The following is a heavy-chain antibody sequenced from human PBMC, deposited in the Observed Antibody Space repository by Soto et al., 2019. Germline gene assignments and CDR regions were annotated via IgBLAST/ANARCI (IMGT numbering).Heavy chain of an antibody. CDR2: ISYDGSYK. CDR1: GFTFSSYG. CDR3: AKWNGGFDY. D-gene: IGHD3-16*01. J-gene: IGHJ4*02. V-gene: IGHV3-30*18. Sequence: QVQLVESGGGVVQPGRSLRLSCAASGFTFSSYGRHWVRQAPGKGLEWVAVISYDGSYKYYADSVKGRFTISRDNSKNTLYLQMNSLRAEDTAVYYCAKWNGGFDYWGQGTLVTVS.